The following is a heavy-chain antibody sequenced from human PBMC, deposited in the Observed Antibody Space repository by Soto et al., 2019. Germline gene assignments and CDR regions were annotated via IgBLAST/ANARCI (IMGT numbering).Heavy chain of an antibody. V-gene: IGHV3-30*18. CDR3: ANSPGYSYGWPVDY. D-gene: IGHD5-18*01. J-gene: IGHJ4*02. CDR2: ISYDGSNK. Sequence: GGSLRLSCAASGFTFSSYGMHWVRQAPGKGLEWVAVISYDGSNKYYADSVKGRFTISRDNSKNTLYLQMNSLRAEDTAVYYCANSPGYSYGWPVDYWGQGTLVTRLL. CDR1: GFTFSSYG.